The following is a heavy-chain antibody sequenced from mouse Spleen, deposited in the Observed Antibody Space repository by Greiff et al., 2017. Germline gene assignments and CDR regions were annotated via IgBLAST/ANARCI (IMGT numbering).Heavy chain of an antibody. CDR3: ARGEGYWYFDV. CDR2: ISGGGSYT. Sequence: EVKLMESGGGLVKPGGSLKLSCAASGFTFSSYGMSWVRQTPEKRLEWVATISGGGSYTYYPDSVKGRFTISRDNAKNNLYLQMSSLRSEDTALYYCARGEGYWYFDVWGAGTTVTVSS. CDR1: GFTFSSYG. V-gene: IGHV5-9-2*01. J-gene: IGHJ1*01.